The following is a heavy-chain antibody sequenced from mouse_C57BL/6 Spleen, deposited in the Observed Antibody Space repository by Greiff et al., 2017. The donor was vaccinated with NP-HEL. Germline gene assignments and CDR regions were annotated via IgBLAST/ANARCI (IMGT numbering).Heavy chain of an antibody. D-gene: IGHD2-2*01. V-gene: IGHV1-53*01. J-gene: IGHJ4*01. CDR1: GYTFTNYW. Sequence: VQLQQPGTELVKPGASVKLSCKASGYTFTNYWMHWVKQRPGQGLEWIGNINPTNNSTNYNVKFRTRATLTVDKSSRTAYMQLSGLTSEDSAVYYCTGYAYDYYTLDYWGQGTSVTVSS. CDR2: INPTNNST. CDR3: TGYAYDYYTLDY.